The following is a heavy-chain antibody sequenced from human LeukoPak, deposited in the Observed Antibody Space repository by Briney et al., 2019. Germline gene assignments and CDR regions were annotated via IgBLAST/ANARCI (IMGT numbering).Heavy chain of an antibody. V-gene: IGHV4-59*01. Sequence: PSETLSLTCTVSGGSISSYYRSWIRQPPGKGLEWIGYRYYSGSTNYNPTLISRVTISVDTSRNQFSLKLTSVTAADTAVYFCAGGGDWKYFHYWGQGALVTVSS. CDR1: GGSISSYY. CDR2: RYYSGST. D-gene: IGHD2-21*02. CDR3: AGGGDWKYFHY. J-gene: IGHJ4*02.